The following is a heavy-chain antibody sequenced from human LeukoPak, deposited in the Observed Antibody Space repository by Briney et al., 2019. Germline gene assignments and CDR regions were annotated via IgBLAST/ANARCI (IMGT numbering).Heavy chain of an antibody. CDR1: GFTFSSYA. V-gene: IGHV3-23*01. D-gene: IGHD5-18*01. J-gene: IGHJ6*02. CDR3: ARDIYSYGYGDDYAMDV. CDR2: ISGSGGST. Sequence: GGSLRLSCAASGFTFSSYAMSWVRQAPGKGLEWVSAISGSGGSTYYADSVKGRFTISRDNSKNTQYLQMNSLRTEDTAVYYCARDIYSYGYGDDYAMDVWGQGTTVTVSS.